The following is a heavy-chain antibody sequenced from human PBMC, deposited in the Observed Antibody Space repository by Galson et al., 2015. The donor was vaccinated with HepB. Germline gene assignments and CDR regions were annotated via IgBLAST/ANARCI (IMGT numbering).Heavy chain of an antibody. D-gene: IGHD4-17*01. CDR2: ISNSGDYT. V-gene: IGHV3-23*01. CDR1: GFTFSSYA. J-gene: IGHJ3*02. CDR3: AKDRGSSGYYAYGTFDM. Sequence: LRLSCAASGFTFSSYAMSWVRQAPGKGLEWVSAISNSGDYTASADSVKGRFTISRDNSKNTLYLQMNRLRAEDTAVYYCAKDRGSSGYYAYGTFDMWGQGTMVPVSS.